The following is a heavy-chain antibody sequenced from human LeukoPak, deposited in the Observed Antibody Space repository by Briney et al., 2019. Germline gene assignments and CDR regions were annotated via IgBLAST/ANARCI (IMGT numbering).Heavy chain of an antibody. CDR1: GYTFINYY. D-gene: IGHD3-22*01. J-gene: IGHJ4*02. V-gene: IGHV1-46*01. CDR2: INPNTGST. Sequence: ASVKVSCKASGYTFINYYLHWVRQAPGQGLVWMGQINPNTGSTNCAQMFQGRVTMTADTSTNTVYMELSSLTSDDTAVYYCARGGRYYYDNSGYPRDFWGQGTLVTVSS. CDR3: ARGGRYYYDNSGYPRDF.